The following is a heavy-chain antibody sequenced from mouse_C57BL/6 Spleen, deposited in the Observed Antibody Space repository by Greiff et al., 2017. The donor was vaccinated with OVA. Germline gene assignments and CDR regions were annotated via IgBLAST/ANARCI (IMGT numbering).Heavy chain of an antibody. CDR2: ISYDGSN. CDR3: ARAHYYGTLYWYFDV. D-gene: IGHD1-1*01. Sequence: VQLKESGPGLVKPSQSLSLTCSVTGYSITSGYYWNWIRQFPGNKLEWMGYISYDGSNNYNPSLKNRISITRDTSKNQFFLKLNSVTTEDTATYYCARAHYYGTLYWYFDVWGTGTTVTVSS. V-gene: IGHV3-6*01. CDR1: GYSITSGYY. J-gene: IGHJ1*03.